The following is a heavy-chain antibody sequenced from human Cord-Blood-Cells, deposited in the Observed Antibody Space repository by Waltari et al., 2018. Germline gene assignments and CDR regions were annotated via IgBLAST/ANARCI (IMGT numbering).Heavy chain of an antibody. D-gene: IGHD3-9*01. V-gene: IGHV1-69*01. CDR2: IIPIFDTA. Sequence: QVQLVQSGAEVKKPGSSVKVSCKASGGTSSSYAIRWVRHDPGQGLEWMEGIIPIFDTANYAQKFQGRVTITADESTSTAYMELSSLRSEDTAVYYCARRRGGTGDAFDIWGQGTMVTVSS. J-gene: IGHJ3*02. CDR1: GGTSSSYA. CDR3: ARRRGGTGDAFDI.